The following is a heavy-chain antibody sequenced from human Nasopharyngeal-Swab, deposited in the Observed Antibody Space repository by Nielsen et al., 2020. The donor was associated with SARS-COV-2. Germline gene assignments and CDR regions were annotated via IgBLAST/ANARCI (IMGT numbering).Heavy chain of an antibody. D-gene: IGHD1-26*01. CDR3: AKGSRGRELFPGIFDY. V-gene: IGHV3-30*04. CDR2: ISYDASDK. CDR1: GFTFSSYT. Sequence: GGSLRLSCAASGFTFSSYTIHWVRQAPGKGLEWVAVISYDASDKYYADSVKGRFTISRDNSKNTLYLQMNSLRAEDTAVYYCAKGSRGRELFPGIFDYWGQGTLVTVSS. J-gene: IGHJ4*02.